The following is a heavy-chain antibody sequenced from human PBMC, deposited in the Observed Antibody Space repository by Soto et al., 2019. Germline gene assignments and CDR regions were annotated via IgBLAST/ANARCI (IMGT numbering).Heavy chain of an antibody. V-gene: IGHV1-2*02. CDR1: GYTFTGYY. CDR3: ARPLFRSRYYYYGMDV. J-gene: IGHJ6*02. Sequence: GASVKVSCKASGYTFTGYYMHWVRQAPGQGLEWMGWINPNSGGTNYAQKLQGRVTMTRDTSISTAYMELSRLRSHDTAVYYCARPLFRSRYYYYGMDVWGQGTTVTVSS. CDR2: INPNSGGT.